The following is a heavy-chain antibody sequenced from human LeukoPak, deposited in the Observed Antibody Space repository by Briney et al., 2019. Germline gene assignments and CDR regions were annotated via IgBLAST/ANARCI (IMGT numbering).Heavy chain of an antibody. CDR3: ARAGPRFYYDSSGYYFDY. D-gene: IGHD3-22*01. Sequence: ASVKVSCKASGGTFSSYAISWVRQAPGQGLEWMGRIIPILGIANYAQKFQGRVTITADKSTSTAYMELSSLRSEDTAVYYCARAGPRFYYDSSGYYFDYWGQGTLVTVSS. CDR2: IIPILGIA. J-gene: IGHJ4*02. V-gene: IGHV1-69*04. CDR1: GGTFSSYA.